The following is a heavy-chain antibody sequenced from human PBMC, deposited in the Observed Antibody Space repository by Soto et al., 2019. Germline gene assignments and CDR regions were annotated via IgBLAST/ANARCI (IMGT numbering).Heavy chain of an antibody. V-gene: IGHV1-3*01. Sequence: QVQLVQSGAEVKKPGASVKVSCKASGYTFTSYAMHWVRQAPGQRLEWLGWINAGNGNTKCSQKLQGGVTITRDRSASTVDMELSSLRSEATSVSSCARSSVVVTAADYWGQGTLGTVAS. CDR2: INAGNGNT. CDR3: ARSSVVVTAADY. D-gene: IGHD2-21*02. J-gene: IGHJ4*02. CDR1: GYTFTSYA.